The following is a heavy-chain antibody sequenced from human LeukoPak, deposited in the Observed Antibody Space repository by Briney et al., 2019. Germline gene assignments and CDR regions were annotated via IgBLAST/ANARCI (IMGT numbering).Heavy chain of an antibody. J-gene: IGHJ4*02. Sequence: ASVKVSCKASGGTFSSYAISWVRQAPGQGLEWMGWISAYNGNTNYAQKLQGRVTMTTDTSTSTAYMELRSLRSDDTAVYYCARVGGLRFLEWLFDYWGQGTLVTVSS. CDR1: GGTFSSYA. V-gene: IGHV1-18*01. D-gene: IGHD3-3*01. CDR3: ARVGGLRFLEWLFDY. CDR2: ISAYNGNT.